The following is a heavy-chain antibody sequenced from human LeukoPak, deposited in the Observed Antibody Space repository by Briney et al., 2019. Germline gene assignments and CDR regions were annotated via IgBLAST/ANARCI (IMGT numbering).Heavy chain of an antibody. Sequence: ASVKVSCKASGYTFTSYGVSWVRQAPGQGLEWMGWINVYDGKTKYGQNLQGRVTMTTDTSTSTAYMELRSLGSDDTAVYYCARDSGYCSGDSCNYYYGMDVWGQGTTVTVSS. CDR1: GYTFTSYG. J-gene: IGHJ6*02. D-gene: IGHD2-15*01. CDR3: ARDSGYCSGDSCNYYYGMDV. V-gene: IGHV1-18*01. CDR2: INVYDGKT.